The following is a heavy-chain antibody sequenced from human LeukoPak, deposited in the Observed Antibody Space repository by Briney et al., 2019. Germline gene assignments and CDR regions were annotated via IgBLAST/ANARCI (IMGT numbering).Heavy chain of an antibody. CDR1: GFTFDDYA. CDR3: AKGLYDSSGYYYFDY. CDR2: ISWNSGSI. D-gene: IGHD3-22*01. V-gene: IGHV3-9*01. J-gene: IGHJ4*02. Sequence: PGGSLRLSCAASGFTFDDYAMHWVRQAPGKGLEWVSGISWNSGSIGYADSVKGRFTISRDNAKNSLYLQMNSLRAEDTALYYCAKGLYDSSGYYYFDYWGQGTLVTVSS.